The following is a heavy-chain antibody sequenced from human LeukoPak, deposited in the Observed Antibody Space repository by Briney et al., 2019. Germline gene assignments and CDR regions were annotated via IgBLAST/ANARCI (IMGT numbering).Heavy chain of an antibody. D-gene: IGHD3-10*01. CDR3: VRVNYGSGSPDAFDI. CDR2: IYTSGST. J-gene: IGHJ3*02. Sequence: SETLSLTCTVSGGSISSYYWRWIRQPAGKGLEGIGRIYTSGSTNYNPSLKSRVTMSVDTHKNQFPLKLSSVTGADPAVHYCVRVNYGSGSPDAFDIWREGTMVTV. V-gene: IGHV4-4*07. CDR1: GGSISSYY.